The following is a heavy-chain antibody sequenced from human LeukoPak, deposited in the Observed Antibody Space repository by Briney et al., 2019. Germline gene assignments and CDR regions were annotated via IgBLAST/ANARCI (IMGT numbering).Heavy chain of an antibody. CDR3: ARDARMDYYYYYYMDV. V-gene: IGHV3-66*02. D-gene: IGHD2-8*01. CDR1: GFTVSSNY. CDR2: IYGGGST. J-gene: IGHJ6*03. Sequence: GGSLRLSCAASGFTVSSNYMSWVRQAPGRGLEWVSVIYGGGSTYYADSVKGRFTISRDNSKNTLDLQMNSLRAEDTAVYYCARDARMDYYYYYYMDVWGKGTTVTVSS.